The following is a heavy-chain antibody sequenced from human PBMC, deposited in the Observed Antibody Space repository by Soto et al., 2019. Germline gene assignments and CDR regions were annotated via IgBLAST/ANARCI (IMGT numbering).Heavy chain of an antibody. D-gene: IGHD5-18*01. CDR2: ITDSGST. V-gene: IGHV4-31*03. CDR3: AREYTYGSNFFDC. J-gene: IGHJ4*02. CDR1: GGSIRRSDSC. Sequence: PSETLSLTCSVSGGSIRRSDSCWSWVRQFPGKGLEWIAYITDSGSTYYTPSLKSRVIISADTSKNQFSLNLPSVTAADTAVYYCAREYTYGSNFFDCWGQGALVTVSS.